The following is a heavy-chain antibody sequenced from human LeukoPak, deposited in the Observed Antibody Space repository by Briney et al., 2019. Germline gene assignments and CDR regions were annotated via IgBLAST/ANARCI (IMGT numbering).Heavy chain of an antibody. V-gene: IGHV4-61*02. D-gene: IGHD2-15*01. CDR1: GGSLSSGSYY. Sequence: PSQTLSLTCTVSGGSLSSGSYYWSWIRQPAGTGLEWIGRIYTSGSTNYNPSLKSRVTISVDTSKNQFSLKLSSVTAADTAVYYCARDPRGGSEQGAFDIWGQGTMVTVSS. CDR3: ARDPRGGSEQGAFDI. CDR2: IYTSGST. J-gene: IGHJ3*02.